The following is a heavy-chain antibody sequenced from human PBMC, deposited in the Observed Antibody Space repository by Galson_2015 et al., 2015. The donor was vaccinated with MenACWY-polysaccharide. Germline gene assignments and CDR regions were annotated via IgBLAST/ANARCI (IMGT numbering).Heavy chain of an antibody. Sequence: QSGAEVKKPGESLKISCKGSGYSFTSYWIGWVRQMPGKGLAWIGVIFPGASDTRYSPSFQGQVTISADKSITTAYLQWSSLKASDTAMYYCARPSYSSSWNPFDYWGQGTLVTVSS. CDR2: IFPGASDT. CDR1: GYSFTSYW. D-gene: IGHD6-13*01. CDR3: ARPSYSSSWNPFDY. J-gene: IGHJ4*02. V-gene: IGHV5-51*01.